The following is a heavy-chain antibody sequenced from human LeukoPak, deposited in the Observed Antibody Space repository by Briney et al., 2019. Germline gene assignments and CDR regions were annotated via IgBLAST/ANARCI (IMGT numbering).Heavy chain of an antibody. J-gene: IGHJ4*02. D-gene: IGHD2-15*01. V-gene: IGHV3-15*01. CDR2: IKSKTDGGTT. Sequence: GGSLRLSCAASGFTFSNAWMSWVRQAPGKGLEWVGRIKSKTDGGTTDYAAPVKGRFTISRDDSKNTLYLQMNSLKTEDTAVYYCTTGSKRVVVAAVYWGQGTLVTVSS. CDR3: TTGSKRVVVAAVY. CDR1: GFTFSNAW.